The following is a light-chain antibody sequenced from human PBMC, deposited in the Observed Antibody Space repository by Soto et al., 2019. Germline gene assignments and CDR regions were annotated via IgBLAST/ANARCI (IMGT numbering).Light chain of an antibody. CDR2: DVS. J-gene: IGKJ1*01. V-gene: IGKV3-20*01. CDR3: QQYGSSPT. Sequence: EIVLTQSPGTLSLSPWERATLSCRSSQSVSSNYLAWYQQKPDQAPRLVIYDVSGRATGIPDRFSGSGSGTDFTLTISRLEPEDFAVYYCQQYGSSPTFGQGTKVEIK. CDR1: QSVSSNY.